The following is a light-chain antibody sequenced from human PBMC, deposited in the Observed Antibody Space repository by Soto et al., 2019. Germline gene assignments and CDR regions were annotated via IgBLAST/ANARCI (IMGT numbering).Light chain of an antibody. CDR3: SYYAGSNKLL. Sequence: QSALTQPPSASGSSGQSVTISCTGTSSDVGAYNYVSWYQQHPDKVPKLMIYEVNKRPSGVPDRFSASKYGNTASLTVSGLQAEDEADYYCSYYAGSNKLLFGGGTKLTVL. CDR2: EVN. V-gene: IGLV2-8*01. CDR1: SSDVGAYNY. J-gene: IGLJ2*01.